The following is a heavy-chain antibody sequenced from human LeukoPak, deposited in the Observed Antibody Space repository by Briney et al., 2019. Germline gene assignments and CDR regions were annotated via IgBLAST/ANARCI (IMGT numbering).Heavy chain of an antibody. Sequence: GGSLRLSCVASGFTFRTYWMSWVRKAPGKGLEWVSVLQRDGTTYYKDSVEGRFTISRDNSKNTIYLQMNSLRDGDTAVYYCSRETPDRHDKIENWGQGTLVTVSS. CDR1: GFTFRTYW. J-gene: IGHJ1*01. CDR3: SRETPDRHDKIEN. CDR2: LQRDGTT. D-gene: IGHD3-22*01. V-gene: IGHV3-53*01.